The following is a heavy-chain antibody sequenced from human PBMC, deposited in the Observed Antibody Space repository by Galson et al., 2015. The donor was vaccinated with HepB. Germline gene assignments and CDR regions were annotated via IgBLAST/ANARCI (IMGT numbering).Heavy chain of an antibody. CDR1: GFAFPNTG. D-gene: IGHD2-21*01. CDR2: ISYDGSEK. J-gene: IGHJ4*02. CDR3: GKELRDSRGGCYIDS. V-gene: IGHV3-30*18. Sequence: SLRLSCAASGFAFPNTGMHWVRQAPGKGLEWVAVISYDGSEKDYVESVKGRFTISRDNSKDTLYLQMNSLRVEDTAVYYCGKELRDSRGGCYIDSWGQGTLVTVSS.